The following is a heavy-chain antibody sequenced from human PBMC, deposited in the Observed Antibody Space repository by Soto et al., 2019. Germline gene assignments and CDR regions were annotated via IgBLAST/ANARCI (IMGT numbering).Heavy chain of an antibody. Sequence: GGSLRLSCAASGFTFSSYWMHWVRQAPGKGLVWVSRIHSDGSRTNYADSVKGRFTISRDNSKNTLYLQMNSLRAEDTAVYYCAKDRARTGTMYYFDYWGQGTLVTVSS. V-gene: IGHV3-74*01. J-gene: IGHJ4*02. D-gene: IGHD1-7*01. CDR1: GFTFSSYW. CDR3: AKDRARTGTMYYFDY. CDR2: IHSDGSRT.